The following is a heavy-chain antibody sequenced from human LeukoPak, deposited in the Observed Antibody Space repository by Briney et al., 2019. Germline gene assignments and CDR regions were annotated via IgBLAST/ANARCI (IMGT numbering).Heavy chain of an antibody. D-gene: IGHD3-22*01. CDR2: ISYSGST. J-gene: IGHJ4*02. CDR1: GGSISSSSYY. V-gene: IGHV4-39*01. Sequence: SETLSLTCTVSGGSISSSSYYWGWIRQPPGKGLEWIGSISYSGSTYYNPSLKSRVTVSVDTSKNQFSLKLSSVTAADTAVYYCARSVDSLLNFDYWGQGTLVTVSS. CDR3: ARSVDSLLNFDY.